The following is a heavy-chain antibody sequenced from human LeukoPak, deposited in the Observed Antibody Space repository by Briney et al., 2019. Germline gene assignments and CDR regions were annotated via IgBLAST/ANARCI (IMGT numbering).Heavy chain of an antibody. J-gene: IGHJ4*02. CDR2: ISAYNGNT. CDR3: AGGITIFGVVIMSYFDY. Sequence: ASVKVSCKASGYTFTSYGISWVRQAPGQGLEWMGWISAYNGNTNYAQKLQGRVTMTTDTSTSTAYMELSSLRSEDTAVYYCAGGITIFGVVIMSYFDYWGQGTLVTVSS. D-gene: IGHD3-3*01. CDR1: GYTFTSYG. V-gene: IGHV1-18*01.